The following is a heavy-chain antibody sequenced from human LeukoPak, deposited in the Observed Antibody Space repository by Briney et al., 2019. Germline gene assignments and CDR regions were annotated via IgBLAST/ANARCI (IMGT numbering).Heavy chain of an antibody. D-gene: IGHD1-26*01. Sequence: PSETLSLTCTVSGGSISSYYWSWIRQPPGKGLEWIGHIYYSGSTNYNPSLKSRVTISVDTSKNQFSLKLSSVTAADTAVYYCARVGESPYYYYMDVWGKGTTVTVSS. V-gene: IGHV4-59*01. CDR1: GGSISSYY. J-gene: IGHJ6*03. CDR2: IYYSGST. CDR3: ARVGESPYYYYMDV.